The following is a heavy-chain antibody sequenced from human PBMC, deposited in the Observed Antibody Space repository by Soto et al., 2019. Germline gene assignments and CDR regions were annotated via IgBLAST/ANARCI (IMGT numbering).Heavy chain of an antibody. D-gene: IGHD3-3*01. CDR3: ARWSVGKTTLFH. CDR1: GFTFSSYG. V-gene: IGHV3-74*01. J-gene: IGHJ4*02. CDR2: INSDGGST. Sequence: GGSLRLSCAASGFTFSSYGMHWVRQAPGKGLGWVSRINSDGGSTSYADSVKGRFTISRDNAKNTLYLQMNSLRAEDTAVYYCARWSVGKTTLFHWGQGTLVTVSS.